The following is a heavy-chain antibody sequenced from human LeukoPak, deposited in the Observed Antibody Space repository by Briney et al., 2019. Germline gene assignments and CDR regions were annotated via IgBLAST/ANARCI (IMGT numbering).Heavy chain of an antibody. D-gene: IGHD1-26*01. V-gene: IGHV4-59*08. Sequence: SETLSLTCTVSGGSISSYYWSWIRQPPGKGLEWIGYIYYSGSTNYNPSLKSRVTISVDTSKNQFSLKLSSVTAADTAVYYCARHKPYSGSYSGDLDPWGQGTLVTVSS. CDR2: IYYSGST. J-gene: IGHJ5*02. CDR3: ARHKPYSGSYSGDLDP. CDR1: GGSISSYY.